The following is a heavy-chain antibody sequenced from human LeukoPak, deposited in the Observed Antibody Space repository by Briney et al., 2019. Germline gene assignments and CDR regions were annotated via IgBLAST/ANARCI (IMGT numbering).Heavy chain of an antibody. Sequence: SETLSLTCTVSGYSISSGYYWGWIRQPAGKGLEWIGRIYTSGSTNYNPSLKSRVTMSVDTSKNQFSLKLSSVTAADTAVYYCARGPRFEYYDSSGYYPFDYWGQGTLVTVSS. D-gene: IGHD3-22*01. CDR3: ARGPRFEYYDSSGYYPFDY. CDR1: GYSISSGYY. V-gene: IGHV4-4*07. CDR2: IYTSGST. J-gene: IGHJ4*02.